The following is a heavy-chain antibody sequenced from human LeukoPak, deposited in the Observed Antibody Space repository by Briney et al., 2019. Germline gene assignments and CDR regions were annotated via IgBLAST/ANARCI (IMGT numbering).Heavy chain of an antibody. CDR2: ISYDGSNK. V-gene: IGHV3-30*03. Sequence: SGRSLRLSCAASGFTFSSYGMHWVRQAPGKGLEWVAVISYDGSNKYYADSVKGRFTISRDNSKNTLYLQMNSLRAEDTAVYYCARTNHYYGMDVWGQGTTVTVSS. CDR1: GFTFSSYG. CDR3: ARTNHYYGMDV. J-gene: IGHJ6*02.